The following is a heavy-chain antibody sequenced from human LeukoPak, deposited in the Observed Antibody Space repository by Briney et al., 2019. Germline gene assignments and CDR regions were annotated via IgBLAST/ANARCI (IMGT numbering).Heavy chain of an antibody. CDR2: INPNNGGT. D-gene: IGHD3-9*01. J-gene: IGHJ6*02. CDR1: GYSVTGFY. CDR3: ALVYYDILTGNYYYYYGMDV. Sequence: ASVKVSCKASGYSVTGFYIHWVRQAPGQGLEWMAWINPNNGGTNYAQNFQGRVTMTRDTSISTAYMELSGLSSDDTAVYYCALVYYDILTGNYYYYYGMDVWGQGTTVTVSS. V-gene: IGHV1-2*02.